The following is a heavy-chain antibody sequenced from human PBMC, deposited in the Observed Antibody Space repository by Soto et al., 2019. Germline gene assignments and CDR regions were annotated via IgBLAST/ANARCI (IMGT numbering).Heavy chain of an antibody. CDR3: VRQAGGASTPGDDY. CDR1: GYTFDAFD. V-gene: IGHV1-8*01. D-gene: IGHD2-15*01. J-gene: IGHJ4*02. CDR2: MNPGTGDT. Sequence: ASVKVSCKASGYTFDAFDIHWVRQATGQGLELVGWMNPGTGDTAYTQAFQGRVSMTRDTSITTAYMELSSLTSDDSAMYFCVRQAGGASTPGDDYWGQGTLVTVSS.